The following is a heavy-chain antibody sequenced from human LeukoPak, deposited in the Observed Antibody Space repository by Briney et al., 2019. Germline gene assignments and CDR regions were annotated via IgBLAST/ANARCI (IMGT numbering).Heavy chain of an antibody. J-gene: IGHJ5*02. V-gene: IGHV4-34*01. CDR3: ARAGLGHCSSNSCYRHNWFDP. Sequence: SETLSLTCAVYVGSFSGYYWSWIRQPPGKGLEWMGEINHSGSTNYNPSLKSRVTISVDTSNHQFSLKLSSVTAADTAVYYCARAGLGHCSSNSCYRHNWFDPWGQGTLVTVSS. CDR2: INHSGST. D-gene: IGHD2-2*02. CDR1: VGSFSGYY.